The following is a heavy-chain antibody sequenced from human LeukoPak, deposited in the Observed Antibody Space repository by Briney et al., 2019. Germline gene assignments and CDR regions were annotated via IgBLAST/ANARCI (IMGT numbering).Heavy chain of an antibody. CDR2: INTNTGNP. D-gene: IGHD3-9*01. CDR1: GYTFTSYA. J-gene: IGHJ4*02. V-gene: IGHV7-4-1*02. Sequence: ASVKVSCKASGYTFTSYAMNWVRQAPGQGLEWMGWINTNTGNPTYAQGFTGRFVFSLDTSVSTAYLQISSLKAEDTAVYYCARDGDYDILTGYISHFDYWGQGTLVTVSS. CDR3: ARDGDYDILTGYISHFDY.